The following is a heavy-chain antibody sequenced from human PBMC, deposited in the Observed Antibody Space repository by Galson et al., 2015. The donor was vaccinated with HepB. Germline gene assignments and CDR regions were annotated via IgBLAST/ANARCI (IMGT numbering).Heavy chain of an antibody. J-gene: IGHJ6*02. CDR1: GFTFSSYS. D-gene: IGHD3-22*01. Sequence: SLRLSCAASGFTFSSYSMNWVRQAPGKGLEWVSSISSSSSYIYYADSVKGRFTISRDNAKNSLYLQMNSLRAEDTAVYYCARDHGERITMILHGMDVWGQGTTVTVSS. V-gene: IGHV3-21*01. CDR3: ARDHGERITMILHGMDV. CDR2: ISSSSSYI.